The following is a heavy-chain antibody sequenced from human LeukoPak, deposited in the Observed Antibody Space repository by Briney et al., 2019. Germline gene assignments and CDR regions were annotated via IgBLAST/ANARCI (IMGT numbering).Heavy chain of an antibody. D-gene: IGHD6-13*01. CDR1: GFTFSSYS. Sequence: GGSLRLSCAASGFTFSSYSMNWVRQAPGKGLEWVSYISSSSSTIYYADSVKGRFTISRDNAKNSLYLQMNSLRAEDTAVYYCKGGYSSSWYPTYYYYYMDVWGKGTTVTVSS. CDR3: KGGYSSSWYPTYYYYYMDV. J-gene: IGHJ6*03. V-gene: IGHV3-48*01. CDR2: ISSSSSTI.